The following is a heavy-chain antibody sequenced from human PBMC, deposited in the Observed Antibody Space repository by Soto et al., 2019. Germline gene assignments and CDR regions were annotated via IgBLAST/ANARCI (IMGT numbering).Heavy chain of an antibody. D-gene: IGHD5-12*01. CDR2: IIPIFGTA. Sequence: SVKVSCKASGGTFSSYAISWVRQAPGQGLEWMGGIIPIFGTANYAQKFQGRVTITADESTSTAYMELSSLRSEDTAVYYCAREGYSGYDYGPYYYYGMDVWGQGTTVTVSS. CDR3: AREGYSGYDYGPYYYYGMDV. J-gene: IGHJ6*02. V-gene: IGHV1-69*13. CDR1: GGTFSSYA.